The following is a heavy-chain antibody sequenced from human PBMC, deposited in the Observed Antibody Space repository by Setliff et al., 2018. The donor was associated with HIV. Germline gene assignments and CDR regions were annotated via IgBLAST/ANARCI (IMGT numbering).Heavy chain of an antibody. Sequence: PGGSLRLSCAASGFTFSSYWMSWVRQAPGKGLEWVANIKQDGSEKYYVDSVKGRFTIYRDNSKNTLYLQMNSLRAEDTAVYHCARDRAGYYERYWHFDLWGRGTLVTVSS. J-gene: IGHJ2*01. CDR3: ARDRAGYYERYWHFDL. CDR1: GFTFSSYW. D-gene: IGHD3-22*01. V-gene: IGHV3-7*01. CDR2: IKQDGSEK.